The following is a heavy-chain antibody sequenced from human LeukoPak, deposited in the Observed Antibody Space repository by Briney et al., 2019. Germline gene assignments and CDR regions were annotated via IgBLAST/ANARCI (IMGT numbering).Heavy chain of an antibody. CDR2: ISYDGSNK. CDR1: GFTFSSYA. D-gene: IGHD6-19*01. Sequence: GGSLRLSCAASGFTFSSYAMHWVRQAPGKGLEWVAVISYDGSNKYYADSVKGRFTISRDNSKNTLYLQMNSLRAEDTAVYYCARVSAAAAGIAVAGTFDYWGQGTLVTVSS. CDR3: ARVSAAAAGIAVAGTFDY. J-gene: IGHJ4*02. V-gene: IGHV3-30*04.